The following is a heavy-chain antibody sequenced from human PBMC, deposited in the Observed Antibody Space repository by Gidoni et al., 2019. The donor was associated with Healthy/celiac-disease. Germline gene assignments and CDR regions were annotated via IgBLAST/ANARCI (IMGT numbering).Heavy chain of an antibody. J-gene: IGHJ6*02. CDR1: GFTFSSYG. CDR3: AKDSGRYSGYEDV. Sequence: QVQLVESGGGVVQPGRSLRLSCAASGFTFSSYGMHWVRQAPGKGLGWVAVISYDGSNKYYEDSVKGRFTISRDNSKNTLYLQMNSLRAEDTAVYYCAKDSGRYSGYEDVWGQGTTVTVSS. CDR2: ISYDGSNK. D-gene: IGHD5-12*01. V-gene: IGHV3-30*18.